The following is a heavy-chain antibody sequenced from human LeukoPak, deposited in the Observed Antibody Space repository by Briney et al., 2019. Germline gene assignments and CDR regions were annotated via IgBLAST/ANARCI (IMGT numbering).Heavy chain of an antibody. CDR2: IYSDGNTT. J-gene: IGHJ4*02. D-gene: IGHD2-2*01. CDR1: GFTFSNYW. V-gene: IGHV3-74*01. CDR3: ARDQGSTSRGIDY. Sequence: QPGGSLRLSCAGSGFTFSNYWMHWVRQAPGNGLVWVSRIYSDGNTTNYADSVKGRFTISRDNAKNTLYLQMNSLRAEDTAVYYCARDQGSTSRGIDYWGQGTLVTVFS.